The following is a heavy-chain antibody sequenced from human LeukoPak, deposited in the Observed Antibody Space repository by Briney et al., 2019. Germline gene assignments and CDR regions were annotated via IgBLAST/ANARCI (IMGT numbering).Heavy chain of an antibody. CDR2: IYSGGST. CDR1: GFTVSSNY. V-gene: IGHV3-66*01. D-gene: IGHD6-19*01. Sequence: PGGSPRLSCAASGFTVSSNYMSWVRQAPGKGLEWVSVIYSGGSTYYADSVKGRFTISRDNSKNTLYLQMNSLRAEDTAVYYCARELYSSGWYVDYWGQGTLVTVSS. CDR3: ARELYSSGWYVDY. J-gene: IGHJ4*02.